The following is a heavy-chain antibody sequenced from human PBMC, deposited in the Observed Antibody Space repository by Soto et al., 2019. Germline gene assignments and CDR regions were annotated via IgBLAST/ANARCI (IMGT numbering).Heavy chain of an antibody. CDR3: ARQVAPDQADYYYYGMDV. CDR2: IYYSGST. D-gene: IGHD2-21*01. V-gene: IGHV4-61*08. CDR1: GGSISSGGYY. Sequence: PSETLSLTCTVSGGSISSGGYYWSWIRQPPGKGLEWIGYIYYSGSTNYNPSLKSRVTISVDTSKNQFSLKLSSVTAADTAVYYCARQVAPDQADYYYYGMDVWGQGTTVTVSS. J-gene: IGHJ6*02.